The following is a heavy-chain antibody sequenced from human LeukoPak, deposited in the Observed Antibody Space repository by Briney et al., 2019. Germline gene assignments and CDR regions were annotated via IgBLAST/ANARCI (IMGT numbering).Heavy chain of an antibody. Sequence: GGSLRLSCAASRFTFSSYWMSWVRQAPGKGLEWVSSVSNSGDYIHYADSVKGRFTISRDNSKNSLYLQMNSLRAEDTAVYYCARALIGYYFDYWGQGTLVTVSS. V-gene: IGHV3-21*06. CDR3: ARALIGYYFDY. CDR1: RFTFSSYW. J-gene: IGHJ4*02. CDR2: VSNSGDYI. D-gene: IGHD2-8*01.